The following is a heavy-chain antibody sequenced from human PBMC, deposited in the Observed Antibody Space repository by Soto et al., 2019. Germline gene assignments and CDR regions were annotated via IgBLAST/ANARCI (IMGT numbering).Heavy chain of an antibody. CDR2: IWYDGSNK. Sequence: QVQLVESGGGVVQPGRSLGLSCAASGFTFSDYGMHWVRQAPGKGLEWVAVIWYDGSNKYYADSVKGRFTISRDNSKNTLYLQMNSLRAEDTAVYYCAREQLVDGDAFDIWGQGTMVTVSS. CDR1: GFTFSDYG. J-gene: IGHJ3*02. CDR3: AREQLVDGDAFDI. D-gene: IGHD6-13*01. V-gene: IGHV3-33*01.